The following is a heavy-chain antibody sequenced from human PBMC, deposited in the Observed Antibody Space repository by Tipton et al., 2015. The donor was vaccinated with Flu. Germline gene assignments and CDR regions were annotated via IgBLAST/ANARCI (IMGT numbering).Heavy chain of an antibody. J-gene: IGHJ6*02. CDR3: AKDLGWNGLSPYYYYGMDV. D-gene: IGHD1-1*01. Sequence: SLRLSCAASGFTFDDYAMHWVRQAPGKGLEWVSGISWNSGSIGYADSVKGRFTISRDNAKNSLYLQMNSLRAEDTALYYCAKDLGWNGLSPYYYYGMDVWGQGTTVTVSS. V-gene: IGHV3-9*01. CDR2: ISWNSGSI. CDR1: GFTFDDYA.